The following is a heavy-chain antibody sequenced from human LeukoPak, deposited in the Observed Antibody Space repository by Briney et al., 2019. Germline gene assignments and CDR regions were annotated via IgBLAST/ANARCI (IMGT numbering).Heavy chain of an antibody. Sequence: PSETLSLTCTVSGYSISSGYYWGWIRQPPGKGLEWIGSIYHSGSTYYNPSLKSRVTISVDTSKNQFSLKLSSVTAADTAVYYCARDLSSTPFDPWGQGTLVTVSS. CDR3: ARDLSSTPFDP. J-gene: IGHJ5*02. V-gene: IGHV4-38-2*02. CDR2: IYHSGST. CDR1: GYSISSGYY. D-gene: IGHD2-2*01.